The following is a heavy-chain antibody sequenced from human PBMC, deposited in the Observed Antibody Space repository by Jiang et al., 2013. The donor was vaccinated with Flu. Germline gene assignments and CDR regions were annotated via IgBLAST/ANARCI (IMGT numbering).Heavy chain of an antibody. Sequence: PGLVKPSETLSLTCTVSGGSISSYYWSWIRQPPGKGLEWIGYIYYSGSTNYNPSLKSRVTISVDTSKNQFSLKLSSVTAADTAVYYCARHTPDGQYYDFWSGYGGAAPGRGINWFDPWGQGTLVTVSS. J-gene: IGHJ5*02. D-gene: IGHD3-3*01. V-gene: IGHV4-59*08. CDR3: ARHTPDGQYYDFWSGYGGAAPGRGINWFDP. CDR1: GGSISSYY. CDR2: IYYSGST.